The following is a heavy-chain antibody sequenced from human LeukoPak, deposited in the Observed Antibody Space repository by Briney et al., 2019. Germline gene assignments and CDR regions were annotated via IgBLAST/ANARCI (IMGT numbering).Heavy chain of an antibody. D-gene: IGHD2-2*01. CDR1: GYTFTSYD. CDR2: MNPNSGNT. Sequence: ASVTVSFKASGYTFTSYDINWVRQATGQGLAWMGWMNPNSGNTGYAHKLQGRVTMTRNTSISTAYMELSSLRSEDTAVYYCARQGLPAARSMDVWGQGTTVTVSS. V-gene: IGHV1-8*01. CDR3: ARQGLPAARSMDV. J-gene: IGHJ6*02.